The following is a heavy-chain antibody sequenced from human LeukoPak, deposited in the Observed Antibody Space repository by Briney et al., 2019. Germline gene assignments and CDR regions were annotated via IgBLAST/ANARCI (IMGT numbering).Heavy chain of an antibody. CDR1: GGSISSSSYY. D-gene: IGHD3-22*01. CDR3: ARRNSGFALRGYYYYMDV. CDR2: IYYSGST. V-gene: IGHV4-39*01. J-gene: IGHJ6*03. Sequence: PSETLSLTCTVSGGSISSSSYYWGWIRQPPGKGLEWIGSIYYSGSTYYNPSLKSRVTISVDTSKNQFSLKLSSVTAADTAVYYCARRNSGFALRGYYYYMDVWGKGTTVTISS.